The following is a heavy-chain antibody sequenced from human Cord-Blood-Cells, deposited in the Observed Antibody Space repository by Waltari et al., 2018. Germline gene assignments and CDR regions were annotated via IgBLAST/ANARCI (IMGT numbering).Heavy chain of an antibody. V-gene: IGHV4-34*01. Sequence: QVQLQQWGAGLLKPSETLSLTCAVYVGLFSGYYWSWIRQPPGKGLEWIGEINHSGSTNYNPSLKSRVTISVDTSKNQFSLKLSSVTAADTAVYYCARGLTSGYYDSSGYYYWGQGTLVTVSS. CDR2: INHSGST. J-gene: IGHJ4*02. CDR1: VGLFSGYY. CDR3: ARGLTSGYYDSSGYYY. D-gene: IGHD3-22*01.